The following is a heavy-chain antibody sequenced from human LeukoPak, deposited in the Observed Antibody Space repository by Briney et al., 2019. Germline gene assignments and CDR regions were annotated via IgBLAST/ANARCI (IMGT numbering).Heavy chain of an antibody. CDR3: AKGGVSVWSGSYY. V-gene: IGHV3-33*06. D-gene: IGHD1-26*01. J-gene: IGHJ4*02. CDR2: IWYDGSNK. Sequence: GGSLRLSCAASGFTFSNYGMHWVRQAPGKGLEWVAVIWYDGSNKYYGDSVKGRFTISRDNSKNTLYLQMNSLRAEDTAVYYCAKGGVSVWSGSYYWGQGILVTVSS. CDR1: GFTFSNYG.